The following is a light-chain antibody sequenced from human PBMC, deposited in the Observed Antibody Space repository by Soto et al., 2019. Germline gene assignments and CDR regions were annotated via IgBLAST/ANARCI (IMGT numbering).Light chain of an antibody. CDR1: QTLTSW. J-gene: IGKJ2*01. CDR3: QQYNSYPYT. CDR2: KTS. V-gene: IGKV1-5*03. Sequence: DIQMTQSPSTLSASVGDRVTVTCRASQTLTSWLAWYQQKPGKAPKLLIYKTSTLEGGVPSRFSGSGSGTEFTLTISSLQPDDFATYYCQQYNSYPYTFDQGTKLEI.